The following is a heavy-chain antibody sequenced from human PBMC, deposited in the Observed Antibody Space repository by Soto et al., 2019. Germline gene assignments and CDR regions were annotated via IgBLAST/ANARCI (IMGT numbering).Heavy chain of an antibody. V-gene: IGHV3-30*03. CDR2: ISSDGHHQ. D-gene: IGHD3-22*01. CDR1: GFTFNDYA. CDR3: SRGTYYPQSSGLHADY. Sequence: QPGGSLRLSCATSGFTFNDYAMYWVRQAPGQGLEWVAMISSDGHHQFYVDSLRGRFTVSRDNSKNTLFLQMNSLRPEDTAVYYCSRGTYYPQSSGLHADYWGPGTVVTVSS. J-gene: IGHJ4*02.